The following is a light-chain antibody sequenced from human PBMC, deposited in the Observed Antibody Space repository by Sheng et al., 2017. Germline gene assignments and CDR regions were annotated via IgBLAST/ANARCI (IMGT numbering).Light chain of an antibody. V-gene: IGKV1-5*03. J-gene: IGKJ2*01. Sequence: DIQMTQSPSTLSASVGDRVTITCRASQRISTWLAWYQQKPGKAPNLLIYKASSLKSGVPSRFSGSGAGTEFTLTINSLQPDDFATYYCQQYNSHSTFGQGDQ. CDR2: KAS. CDR3: QQYNSHST. CDR1: QRISTW.